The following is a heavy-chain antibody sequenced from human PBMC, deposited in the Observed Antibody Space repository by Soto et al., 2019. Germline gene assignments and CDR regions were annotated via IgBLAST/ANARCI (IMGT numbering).Heavy chain of an antibody. J-gene: IGHJ2*01. Sequence: SETLSLTCTVSGGSTSSYYWSWIRQPPGKGLEWIGYIYYSGSTNYNPSLKSRVTISVDTSKNQFSLKLSSVSAADTAVYYFASRAVAVAGTFRYWYFDLWGRGTLVTVSS. CDR1: GGSTSSYY. D-gene: IGHD6-19*01. V-gene: IGHV4-59*08. CDR3: ASRAVAVAGTFRYWYFDL. CDR2: IYYSGST.